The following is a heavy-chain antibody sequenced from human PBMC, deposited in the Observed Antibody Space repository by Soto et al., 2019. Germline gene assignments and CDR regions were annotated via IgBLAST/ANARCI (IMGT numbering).Heavy chain of an antibody. CDR1: GFTFSSYG. J-gene: IGHJ4*02. Sequence: GGSLRLSCAASGFTFSSYGMHWVRQAPGKGLEWVAVIWYDGSNKYYADSVKGRFTISRDNSKNTLYLQMNSLRAEDTAVYYCARSGGFYGGIVDYWGQGTLVTVSS. V-gene: IGHV3-33*01. D-gene: IGHD2-15*01. CDR3: ARSGGFYGGIVDY. CDR2: IWYDGSNK.